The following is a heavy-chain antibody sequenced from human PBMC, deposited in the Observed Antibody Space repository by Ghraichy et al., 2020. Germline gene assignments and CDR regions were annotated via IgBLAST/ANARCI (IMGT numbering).Heavy chain of an antibody. CDR2: MKQDGSEK. CDR3: ARGRYNWNYYGREIYFDY. V-gene: IGHV3-7*03. D-gene: IGHD1-7*01. J-gene: IGHJ4*02. CDR1: GFTFSSYW. Sequence: GGSLRLSCAASGFTFSSYWMSWVRQAPGKGLEWVANMKQDGSEKYYVGSVKGRFTISRDNAKNSLYLQMNSLRAEDTAVYYCARGRYNWNYYGREIYFDYWGQGTLVTVSS.